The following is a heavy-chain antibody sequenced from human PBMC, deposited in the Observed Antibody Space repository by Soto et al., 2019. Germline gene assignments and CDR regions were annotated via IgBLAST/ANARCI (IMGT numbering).Heavy chain of an antibody. J-gene: IGHJ4*02. V-gene: IGHV4-34*01. CDR3: ARGGYDILTGYTDY. CDR2: INHSGST. D-gene: IGHD3-9*01. CDR1: GGSFSGYY. Sequence: SETLSLTCAVYGGSFSGYYWSWIRQPPGKGLEWIGEINHSGSTNYNPSLKSRITISVDTSKNQFSLKLSSVTAADTAVYYCARGGYDILTGYTDYWGQGTLVTVSS.